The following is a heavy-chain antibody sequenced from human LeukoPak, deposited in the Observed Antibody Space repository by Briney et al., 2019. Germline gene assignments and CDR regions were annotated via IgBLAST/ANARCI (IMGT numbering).Heavy chain of an antibody. Sequence: SETLSLTCTVSGGSISSSSYYWGWIRQPPGKGLEWIGSIYYSGSTYYNPSLKSRVTISVDTSKNQFSLKLSSVTAADTAVYYCARRDDYGGLGYFQHWGQGTLVPVSS. CDR3: ARRDDYGGLGYFQH. V-gene: IGHV4-39*01. CDR1: GGSISSSSYY. D-gene: IGHD4-23*01. CDR2: IYYSGST. J-gene: IGHJ1*01.